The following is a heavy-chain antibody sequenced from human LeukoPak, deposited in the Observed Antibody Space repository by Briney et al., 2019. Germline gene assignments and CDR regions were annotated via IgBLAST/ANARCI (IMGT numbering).Heavy chain of an antibody. Sequence: PSETLSLTCSVSGYSFTSGHYWGWIRRPPGKGLEWIANIYHTGSAHYNPSLKSRVTISVDTSKNQFSLKLSSVTAADTAVYYCARYCNSTTCILRGFDYWGQGTLVTVSS. D-gene: IGHD2-2*01. V-gene: IGHV4-38-2*01. CDR3: ARYCNSTTCILRGFDY. CDR2: IYHTGSA. J-gene: IGHJ4*02. CDR1: GYSFTSGHY.